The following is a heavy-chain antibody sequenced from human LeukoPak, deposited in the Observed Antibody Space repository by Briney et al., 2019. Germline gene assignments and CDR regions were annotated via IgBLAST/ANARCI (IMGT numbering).Heavy chain of an antibody. V-gene: IGHV3-21*01. CDR3: ARAGFVGGFDY. J-gene: IGHJ4*02. D-gene: IGHD3-10*01. Sequence: GGSLRLSCAASGFTFSSYSMNWVRQAPGKGLEWVSSISSSTYIYYADSVKGRFTISRDNAKNSLYLQMNSLRAEDTAVYYCARAGFVGGFDYWGQGTLVTVSS. CDR2: ISSSTYI. CDR1: GFTFSSYS.